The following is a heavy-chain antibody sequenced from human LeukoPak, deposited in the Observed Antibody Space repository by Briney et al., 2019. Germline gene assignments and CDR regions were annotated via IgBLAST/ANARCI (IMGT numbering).Heavy chain of an antibody. Sequence: GGSLRLSCAASGVTFSNYSMNWVRQAPGKGLEWVSLISSSSNYIDYADSVKGRFRISRDNAKNSLYLQMNSPRAEDTAVYHCARGSFSSSWSCFDYCGQGTLVTVSS. V-gene: IGHV3-21*01. CDR1: GVTFSNYS. CDR3: ARGSFSSSWSCFDY. J-gene: IGHJ4*02. D-gene: IGHD6-13*01. CDR2: ISSSSNYI.